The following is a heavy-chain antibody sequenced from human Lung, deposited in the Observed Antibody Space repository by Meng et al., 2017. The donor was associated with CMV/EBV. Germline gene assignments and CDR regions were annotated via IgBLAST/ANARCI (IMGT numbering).Heavy chain of an antibody. CDR1: GYTFSTYT. D-gene: IGHD2/OR15-2a*01. V-gene: IGHV7-4-1*02. CDR2: ISTNTGTP. CDR3: ARGGNFDP. J-gene: IGHJ5*02. Sequence: QVQLVQFGVELKRPGASGKVSCKASGYTFSTYTINWVRQAHGRGLEWMGWISTNTGTPTYTQGFTGRFVFSLDTSVSTAYLQISSLKAEDTAVYYCARGGNFDPWGQGTLVTVSS.